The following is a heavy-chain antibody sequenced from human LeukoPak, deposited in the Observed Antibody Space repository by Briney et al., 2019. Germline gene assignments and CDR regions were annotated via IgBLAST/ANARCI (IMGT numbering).Heavy chain of an antibody. J-gene: IGHJ6*02. CDR1: GGSISSYY. CDR2: IYYSGST. V-gene: IGHV4-59*01. CDR3: ARDPIFGSGSYYYGMDV. Sequence: SETLSLTCTVSGGSISSYYWSWIRQPPGKGLEWIGYIYYSGSTNYNPSLKSRVTISVDTSKNQFSLKLSSVTAADTAVYYCARDPIFGSGSYYYGMDVWGQGTTVTVSS. D-gene: IGHD3-10*01.